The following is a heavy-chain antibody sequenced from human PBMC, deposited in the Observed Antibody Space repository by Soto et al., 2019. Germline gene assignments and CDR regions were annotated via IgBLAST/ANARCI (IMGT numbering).Heavy chain of an antibody. Sequence: EVQLVESGGGLVQPGGSLRLSCAASGFTFSSYWMSWVRQAPGKGLEWVANIKQDGSEKCYVDSVKGRFTISRDNAKNSLYLQMTSLRAEDTAVYYCAREENSGYDRPPDAFDIWGQGTMVTVSS. CDR1: GFTFSSYW. CDR2: IKQDGSEK. CDR3: AREENSGYDRPPDAFDI. D-gene: IGHD5-12*01. J-gene: IGHJ3*02. V-gene: IGHV3-7*01.